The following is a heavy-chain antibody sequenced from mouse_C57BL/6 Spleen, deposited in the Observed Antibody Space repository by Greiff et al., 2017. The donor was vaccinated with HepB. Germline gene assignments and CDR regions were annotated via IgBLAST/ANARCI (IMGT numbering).Heavy chain of an antibody. CDR1: GYSFTGYY. V-gene: IGHV1-42*01. J-gene: IGHJ2*01. CDR3: ARGNYDYDGTYCDY. CDR2: INPSTGGT. D-gene: IGHD2-4*01. Sequence: VQLQQSGPELVKPGASVKISCKASGYSFTGYYMNWVKQSPEKSLEWIGEINPSTGGTTYNQKFKAKATLTVDKSSSTAYMQLKSLTSEDSAVYYCARGNYDYDGTYCDYWGQGTTLTVSS.